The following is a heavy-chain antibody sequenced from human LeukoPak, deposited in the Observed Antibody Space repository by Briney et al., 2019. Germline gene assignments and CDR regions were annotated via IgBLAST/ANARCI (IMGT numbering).Heavy chain of an antibody. D-gene: IGHD1-26*01. V-gene: IGHV3-48*01. CDR2: ISSSSSTI. CDR3: AKDLGATTAGQNFDY. CDR1: GFTFSSYS. J-gene: IGHJ4*02. Sequence: PGGSLRLSCAASGFTFSSYSMNWVRQAPGKGLEWVSYISSSSSTIYYADSVKGRFTISRDNSKNTLYLQMNSLRAEDTAVYYCAKDLGATTAGQNFDYWGQGTLVTVSS.